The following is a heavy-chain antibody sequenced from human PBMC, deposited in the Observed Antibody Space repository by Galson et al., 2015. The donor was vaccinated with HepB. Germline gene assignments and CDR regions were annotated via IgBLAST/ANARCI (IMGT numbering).Heavy chain of an antibody. CDR3: ARSPPLNYYDSGGYYY. J-gene: IGHJ4*02. CDR1: GDSVSSNSAA. V-gene: IGHV6-1*01. Sequence: CAISGDSVSSNSAAWNWIRQSPSRGLEWLGRTYYRSKWYNDYAVSVKSRITINPDTSKNQFSLQLNSVTPADTAVYYCARSPPLNYYDSGGYYYWGQGTLVTVSS. D-gene: IGHD3-22*01. CDR2: TYYRSKWYN.